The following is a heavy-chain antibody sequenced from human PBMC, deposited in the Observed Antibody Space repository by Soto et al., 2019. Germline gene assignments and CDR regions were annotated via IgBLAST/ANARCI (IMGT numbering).Heavy chain of an antibody. J-gene: IGHJ6*02. CDR3: AREKTSYGMDV. Sequence: QVQLVQSGAEVKKPGASVKVSCKASVYTFTSYDINWVRQATGQGLEWMGWMNPNSGNTGYAHKFQGRVTMTRNTSISTAYMELSSLRYEGTAVYYCAREKTSYGMDVWGQGTTVTVSS. V-gene: IGHV1-8*01. CDR2: MNPNSGNT. CDR1: VYTFTSYD.